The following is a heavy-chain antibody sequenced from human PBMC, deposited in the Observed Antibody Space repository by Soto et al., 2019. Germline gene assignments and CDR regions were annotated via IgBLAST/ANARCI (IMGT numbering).Heavy chain of an antibody. CDR2: IFPGDSDT. CDR3: AAGYSTGLDAFDI. Sequence: GESLKISCKGSGYNFANYWIGWVRQMPGKGLEWMGMIFPGDSDTKNNPSLQGQITMSVDKSDSSAYLQWRSLKASDTAMYYCAAGYSTGLDAFDIWGQGTMVTVSS. CDR1: GYNFANYW. D-gene: IGHD2-8*02. V-gene: IGHV5-51*01. J-gene: IGHJ3*02.